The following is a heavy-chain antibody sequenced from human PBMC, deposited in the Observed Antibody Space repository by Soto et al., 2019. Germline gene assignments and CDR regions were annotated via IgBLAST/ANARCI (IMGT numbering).Heavy chain of an antibody. CDR3: ARSFNDWTTYFDY. J-gene: IGHJ4*02. D-gene: IGHD3-9*01. Sequence: LRLSCAASGFSVTDHYMTWVRQAPGKGLEWVSVLYTGGSAYYGDSVKGRFTISRDSSTNTLYLQMNSLKVGDTAFYFCARSFNDWTTYFDYWSEGALVTVSS. V-gene: IGHV3-53*01. CDR1: GFSVTDHY. CDR2: LYTGGSA.